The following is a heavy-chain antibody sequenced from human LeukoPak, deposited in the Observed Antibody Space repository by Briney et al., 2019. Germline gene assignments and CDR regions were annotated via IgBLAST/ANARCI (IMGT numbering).Heavy chain of an antibody. V-gene: IGHV3-23*01. Sequence: PGGSLILSCAASGFTFSSYAMSWVRQAPGKGLEWVSGISGSGDSTYYSDSVKGRFTISRDNSENTLYLQLNSLRAEDTAVYYCAKGGWGTVLDYWGQGTLVTVSP. CDR2: ISGSGDST. J-gene: IGHJ4*02. CDR3: AKGGWGTVLDY. D-gene: IGHD3-16*01. CDR1: GFTFSSYA.